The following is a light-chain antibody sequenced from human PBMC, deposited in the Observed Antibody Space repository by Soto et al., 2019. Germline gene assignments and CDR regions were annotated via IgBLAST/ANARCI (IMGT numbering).Light chain of an antibody. V-gene: IGLV2-14*01. CDR1: SSDVGGYNY. CDR3: SSYRRSIGVE. J-gene: IGLJ2*01. CDR2: EVS. Sequence: QSVLTQPASVSGSPGQPITISCTGTSSDVGGYNYVSWYQQHPGKVPKLMIYEVSNRPSGVSNRFSGSKSGNTASLSISGLQAEDEADYYCSSYRRSIGVEFGGGTKVTVL.